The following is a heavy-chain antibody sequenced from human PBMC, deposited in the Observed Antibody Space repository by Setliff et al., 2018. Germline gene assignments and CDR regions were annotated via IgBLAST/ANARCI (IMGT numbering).Heavy chain of an antibody. D-gene: IGHD3-22*01. Sequence: ASVKVSCKTSGYSFIRYYMYWVRQAPGQGLEWMGLVNVSGGSASYEQKFQGRVTMTRDTSTGTVYMELTSLKSEDTAVYYCARINFYVSSGYYYASDNWGQGTLVTVSS. J-gene: IGHJ4*02. CDR3: ARINFYVSSGYYYASDN. CDR1: GYSFIRYY. CDR2: VNVSGGSA. V-gene: IGHV1-46*01.